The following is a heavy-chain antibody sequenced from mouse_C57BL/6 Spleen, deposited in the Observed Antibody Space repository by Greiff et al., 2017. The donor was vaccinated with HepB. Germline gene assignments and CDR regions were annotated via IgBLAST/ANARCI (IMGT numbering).Heavy chain of an antibody. CDR1: GYAFSSSW. CDR2: IYPGDGDT. Sequence: QVQLQQSGPELVKPGASVKISCKASGYAFSSSWMNWVKQRPGKGLEWIGRIYPGDGDTNYNGKFKGKATLTADKSSSTAYMQLSSLTSEDSAVYFCALDSSGYAWFAYWSQGTLVTVSA. CDR3: ALDSSGYAWFAY. V-gene: IGHV1-82*01. J-gene: IGHJ3*01. D-gene: IGHD3-2*02.